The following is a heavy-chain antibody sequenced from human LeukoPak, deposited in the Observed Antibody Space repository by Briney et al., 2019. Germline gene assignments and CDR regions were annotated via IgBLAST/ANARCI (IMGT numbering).Heavy chain of an antibody. Sequence: NPSETLSLTCTVSGGSISTYYWSWIRQPPGKGLEWIGYIYYSGSTHYNPSLKTRITMSVDTSKNQFFLNLSSVTAADTAVYYCARLIGVDLDVWGKGTTVTISS. CDR2: IYYSGST. J-gene: IGHJ6*04. CDR3: ARLIGVDLDV. V-gene: IGHV4-59*12. D-gene: IGHD3-16*01. CDR1: GGSISTYY.